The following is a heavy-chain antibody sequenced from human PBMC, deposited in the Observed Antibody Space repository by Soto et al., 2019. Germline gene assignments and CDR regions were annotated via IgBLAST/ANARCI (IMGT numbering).Heavy chain of an antibody. V-gene: IGHV1-18*01. CDR3: SRGNPIVPGVILDDLAH. CDR2: ISAYNGNT. CDR1: GYTFTSYG. J-gene: IGHJ4*02. Sequence: QVQLVQSGAEVKKPGASVKVSCKASGYTFTSYGISWVRQAPGQGLEWMGWISAYNGNTNYAQKLQGRVTMTTDTSPSPAHMELRGPRSPGTALCYWSRGNPIVPGVILDDLAHLGQGTLVTVSS. D-gene: IGHD3-10*01.